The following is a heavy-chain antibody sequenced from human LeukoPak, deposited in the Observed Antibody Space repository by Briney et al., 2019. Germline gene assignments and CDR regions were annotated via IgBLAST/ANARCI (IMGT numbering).Heavy chain of an antibody. CDR3: ARPSCSSTSCYIFDY. CDR1: GFTFSTYA. CDR2: ISYDGSNK. V-gene: IGHV3-30-3*01. J-gene: IGHJ4*02. D-gene: IGHD2-2*02. Sequence: GKSLRLSCAASGFTFSTYAMHWVRQAPGKGLEWVAVISYDGSNKYYADSVKGRFTISRDNSKNTLYLQMNSLRPEDTAVYYCARPSCSSTSCYIFDYWGRGTLVTVSS.